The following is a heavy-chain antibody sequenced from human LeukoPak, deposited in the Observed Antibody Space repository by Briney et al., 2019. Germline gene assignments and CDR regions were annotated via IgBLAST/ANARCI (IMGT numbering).Heavy chain of an antibody. CDR3: ARDRARGSDPSIRYYYYGMDV. Sequence: GGSLRLSCAASGFTFSSDWMSWVRQTPGKGLEWVAVISYDGSNKYYADSVKGRFTISRDNSKNTLYLQMNSLRAEDTAVYYCARDRARGSDPSIRYYYYGMDVWGQGTTVTVSS. CDR2: ISYDGSNK. CDR1: GFTFSSDW. V-gene: IGHV3-30-3*01. J-gene: IGHJ6*02. D-gene: IGHD5-12*01.